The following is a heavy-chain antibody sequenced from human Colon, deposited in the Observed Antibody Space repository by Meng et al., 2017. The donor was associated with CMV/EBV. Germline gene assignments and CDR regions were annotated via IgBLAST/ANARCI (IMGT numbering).Heavy chain of an antibody. V-gene: IGHV1-2*02. CDR3: ARGGTTAMGY. CDR1: GYTFTGYF. Sequence: ASVKVSCKASGYTFTGYFMHWVRQAPGQGLEWMGWIDPNSGATNYTQKFQGRVTMTTDTSVTTVYMELSSLRSDDTAIYYCARGGTTAMGYWGQGTLVTVSS. D-gene: IGHD5-18*01. J-gene: IGHJ4*02. CDR2: IDPNSGAT.